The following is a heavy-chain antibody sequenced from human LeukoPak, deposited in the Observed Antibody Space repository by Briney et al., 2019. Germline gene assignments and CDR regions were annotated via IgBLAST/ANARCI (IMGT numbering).Heavy chain of an antibody. D-gene: IGHD1-26*01. V-gene: IGHV4-59*08. CDR1: GGSISSYY. J-gene: IGHJ4*02. CDR3: ARHSELFDY. CDR2: IYYSGST. Sequence: SETLSLTCTVSGGSISSYYWSWIRQPPGKGLEWIGYIYYSGSTNYNPSLKSRVTISVDTSKNQFSLKLSSVTAADTAVYYCARHSELFDYWGRGTLVTVSS.